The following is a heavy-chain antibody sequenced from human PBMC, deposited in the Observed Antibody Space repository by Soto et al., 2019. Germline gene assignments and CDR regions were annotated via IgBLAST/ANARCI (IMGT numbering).Heavy chain of an antibody. V-gene: IGHV1-8*01. CDR3: ARGRGSRTRAPHSPKKNYYYYGMDV. Sequence: QVQLVQSGAEVKKPGASVKVSCKASGYTFTSYDINWVRQATGQGLEWMGWMNPNSGNTGYAQKFQGRVTMTRNTSISTAYMELSSLRCEDTAVYYCARGRGSRTRAPHSPKKNYYYYGMDVWGQGTTVTVSS. D-gene: IGHD6-25*01. CDR1: GYTFTSYD. J-gene: IGHJ6*02. CDR2: MNPNSGNT.